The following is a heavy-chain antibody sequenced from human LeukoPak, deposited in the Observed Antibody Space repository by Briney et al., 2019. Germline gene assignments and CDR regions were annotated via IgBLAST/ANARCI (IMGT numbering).Heavy chain of an antibody. V-gene: IGHV4-34*01. Sequence: PSETLSLTCAVYGGSFSGYYWSWIRQPPGKGLEWIGEINHSGSTNYNPSLKSRVTISVDTSKNQFPLKLSSVTAADTAVYYCARGQDGYNYKSFGYWGQGTLVTVSS. D-gene: IGHD5-12*01. J-gene: IGHJ4*02. CDR2: INHSGST. CDR3: ARGQDGYNYKSFGY. CDR1: GGSFSGYY.